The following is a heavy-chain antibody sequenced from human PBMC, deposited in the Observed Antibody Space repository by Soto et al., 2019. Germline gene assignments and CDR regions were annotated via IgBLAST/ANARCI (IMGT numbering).Heavy chain of an antibody. Sequence: GASVKVSCKSSGGTFSTYAISWVRQAPGQGLEWMGGIIPIFGTANYAQKFQGRVTITADESKNTLYLQMNSLRAEDTAVYYCASSWQQNGMDVWGQGTTVTVSS. V-gene: IGHV1-69*13. D-gene: IGHD6-13*01. CDR1: GGTFSTYA. J-gene: IGHJ6*02. CDR2: IIPIFGTA. CDR3: ASSWQQNGMDV.